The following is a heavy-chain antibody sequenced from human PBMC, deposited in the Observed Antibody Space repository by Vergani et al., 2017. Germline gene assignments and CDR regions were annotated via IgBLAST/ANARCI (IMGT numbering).Heavy chain of an antibody. D-gene: IGHD3-22*01. Sequence: QVQLQESGPGLVKPSETLSLTCAVYGGSFSGYYWSWIRQPPGKGLEWIGEINHSGSTNYNPSLKSRVTISVDTSKNQFSLKLSSVNAADTAVYYCARGKTPPIVVVIGDAFDIWGQGTMVTVSS. CDR2: INHSGST. J-gene: IGHJ3*02. V-gene: IGHV4-34*01. CDR3: ARGKTPPIVVVIGDAFDI. CDR1: GGSFSGYY.